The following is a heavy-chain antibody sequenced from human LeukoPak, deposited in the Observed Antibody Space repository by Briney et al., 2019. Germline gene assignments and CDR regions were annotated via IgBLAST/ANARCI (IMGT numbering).Heavy chain of an antibody. Sequence: GGTLRLSCAASGFTFSSHGMNWVRQAPGKGLEWVSGISPSGGITYYTDSVKGRFTISRDNSKNTVSLQMNSLRAEDTAVYYCAKAGSIRFDYWGQGTLVTVSS. D-gene: IGHD1-26*01. V-gene: IGHV3-23*01. J-gene: IGHJ4*02. CDR3: AKAGSIRFDY. CDR1: GFTFSSHG. CDR2: ISPSGGIT.